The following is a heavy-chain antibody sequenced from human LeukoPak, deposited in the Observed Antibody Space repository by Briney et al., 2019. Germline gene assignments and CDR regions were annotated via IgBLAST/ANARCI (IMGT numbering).Heavy chain of an antibody. CDR2: IIPIFGTA. J-gene: IGHJ3*02. Sequence: SVKVSCNASGDPFSSFPFSWVRQAPGQGLEWMGGIIPIFGTANYAQKFQGRVTITTDESTSTAYMELSSLRSEDTAVYYCARVRNDPRAFDIWGQGTMVTVSS. CDR1: GDPFSSFP. D-gene: IGHD1-1*01. CDR3: ARVRNDPRAFDI. V-gene: IGHV1-69*05.